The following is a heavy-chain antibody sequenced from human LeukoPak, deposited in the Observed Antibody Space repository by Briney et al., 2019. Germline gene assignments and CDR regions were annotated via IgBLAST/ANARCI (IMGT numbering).Heavy chain of an antibody. CDR3: ARRRYQLLWVFDY. CDR2: IYYSGST. D-gene: IGHD2-2*01. V-gene: IGHV4-59*08. J-gene: IGHJ4*02. Sequence: PSETLSLTCTVSSGSISSYYWSWIRQPPGKGLEWIGYIYYSGSTNYNPSLKSRVTISVDTSKNQFSLKLSSVTAADTAVYYCARRRYQLLWVFDYWGQGTLVTVSS. CDR1: SGSISSYY.